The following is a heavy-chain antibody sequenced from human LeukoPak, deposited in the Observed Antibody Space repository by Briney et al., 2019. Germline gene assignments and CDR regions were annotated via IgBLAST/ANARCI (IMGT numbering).Heavy chain of an antibody. Sequence: PGGSLTLSCAASGRTLRFYAMSWLRQPPGKELEWVSSILHSGDNRFYADSVTGRFTVSRDYSKNTLYLQLNGLRAEDTAIYFCARDPQRRYNYGLVYFDYWGQGIQVAVSS. CDR2: ILHSGDNR. CDR1: GRTLRFYA. V-gene: IGHV3-23*01. D-gene: IGHD5-18*01. J-gene: IGHJ4*02. CDR3: ARDPQRRYNYGLVYFDY.